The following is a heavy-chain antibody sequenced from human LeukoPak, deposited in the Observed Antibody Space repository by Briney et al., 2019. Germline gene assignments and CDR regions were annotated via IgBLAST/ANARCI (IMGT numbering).Heavy chain of an antibody. V-gene: IGHV3-48*03. J-gene: IGHJ4*02. Sequence: GGSLRLSCAASGFTFSSYEMNWVRQAPGKGLEWVSYISSSGSTIYYADSVKGRFTISRDNAKNSLYLQMNSLRAEDTAVYYCAREWDGTTDYWGQGTLVTVSS. CDR1: GFTFSSYE. D-gene: IGHD1-1*01. CDR2: ISSSGSTI. CDR3: AREWDGTTDY.